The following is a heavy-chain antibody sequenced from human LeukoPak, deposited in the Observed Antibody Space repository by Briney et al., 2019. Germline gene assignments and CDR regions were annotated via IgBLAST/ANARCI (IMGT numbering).Heavy chain of an antibody. J-gene: IGHJ4*02. Sequence: PSETLSLTCTVSGVSVSSGSYYWSWIRQPPGKGLEWIGYIYYSGSTDYNPSLKSRVTISVDTSKNQLSLKLSSVTAADTAVYHCARHVYSSSCYFDNWGQGVLVTVSS. CDR3: ARHVYSSSCYFDN. V-gene: IGHV4-61*01. CDR1: GVSVSSGSYY. CDR2: IYYSGST. D-gene: IGHD6-13*01.